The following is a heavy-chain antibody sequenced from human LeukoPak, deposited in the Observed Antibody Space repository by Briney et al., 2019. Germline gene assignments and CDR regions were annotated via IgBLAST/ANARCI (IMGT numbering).Heavy chain of an antibody. J-gene: IGHJ3*02. CDR2: IKENGNEQ. Sequence: PGGSLRLSCAASGFTFSDFWMSWVRQAPEKGPEWVAHIKENGNEQYYADSVKGRFTISRDNVKQSLGLQMNSLRVEDTAVYYCARGPGDFDASDIWGQGTMVTVSS. V-gene: IGHV3-7*01. CDR3: ARGPGDFDASDI. D-gene: IGHD1-14*01. CDR1: GFTFSDFW.